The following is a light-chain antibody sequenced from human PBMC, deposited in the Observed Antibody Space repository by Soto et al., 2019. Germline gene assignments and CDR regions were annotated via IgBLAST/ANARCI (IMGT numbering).Light chain of an antibody. Sequence: QSALTQPASVSGSPGQSITISCIRTSSNVGSYNLVSWYQHPPGKAPKLIIYEASGRPSGVSNRFSGAQSGHTASLTISGLQAEDEADYYCSSYAGGVVFGGGTKLTVL. V-gene: IGLV2-23*01. CDR1: SSNVGSYNL. CDR3: SSYAGGVV. CDR2: EAS. J-gene: IGLJ2*01.